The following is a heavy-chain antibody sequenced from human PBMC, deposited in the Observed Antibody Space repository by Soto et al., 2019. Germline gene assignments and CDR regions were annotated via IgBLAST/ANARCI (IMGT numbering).Heavy chain of an antibody. Sequence: PSETLSLTCTVTGGSISSDAYYWSWVRQHPGKGLEWIGYIFHSGSTYYNPSLQSRVTISIDTSKKQFSLRVDSVTAADTAVYYCAREAGSVATATPHFFDFWGPGTLVTVSS. CDR2: IFHSGST. J-gene: IGHJ4*02. V-gene: IGHV4-31*03. CDR1: GGSISSDAYY. CDR3: AREAGSVATATPHFFDF. D-gene: IGHD5-12*01.